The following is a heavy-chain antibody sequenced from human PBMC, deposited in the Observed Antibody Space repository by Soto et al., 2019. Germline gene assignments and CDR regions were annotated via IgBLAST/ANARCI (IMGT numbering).Heavy chain of an antibody. V-gene: IGHV4-4*02. Sequence: SETLCLTCAVSGVSISSSHWWTWVRQPPEKVLQWIGEMHHSGATNYNPSLKSRMTTSVDKAENQFSLQLTSVTAADTAVYYCARGYNEKTVSFWAPRGKGTSVPVSS. CDR1: GVSISSSHW. CDR3: ARGYNEKTVSFWAP. D-gene: IGHD1-1*01. J-gene: IGHJ5*02. CDR2: MHHSGAT.